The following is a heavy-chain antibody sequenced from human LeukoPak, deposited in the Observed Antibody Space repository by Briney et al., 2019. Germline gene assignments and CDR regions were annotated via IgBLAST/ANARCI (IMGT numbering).Heavy chain of an antibody. Sequence: ASVKVSCKASGYTFTGYYMHWVRQAPGQGLEWMGWISGYNGNTNYAQKLQGRVTMTTDTSRSTAYMELRSLKSDDTAVYYCASLKNYYDSSGYLVTDAFDIWGQGTMVTVSS. D-gene: IGHD3-22*01. CDR1: GYTFTGYY. CDR3: ASLKNYYDSSGYLVTDAFDI. J-gene: IGHJ3*02. CDR2: ISGYNGNT. V-gene: IGHV1-18*04.